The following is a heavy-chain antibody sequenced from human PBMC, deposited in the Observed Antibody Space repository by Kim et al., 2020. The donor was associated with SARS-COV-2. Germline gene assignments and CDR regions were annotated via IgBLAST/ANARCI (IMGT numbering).Heavy chain of an antibody. CDR3: TRDRNYDFWSGDYSPGMMADRISPLYYGMDV. D-gene: IGHD3-3*01. CDR2: IRSKAYGGTT. V-gene: IGHV3-49*03. J-gene: IGHJ6*02. CDR1: GFTFGDYA. Sequence: GGSLRLSCTASGFTFGDYAMSWFRQAPGKGLEWVGFIRSKAYGGTTEYAASVKGRFTISRDDSKSIAYLQMNSLKTEDAAVYYCTRDRNYDFWSGDYSPGMMADRISPLYYGMDVWGQGTTVTVSS.